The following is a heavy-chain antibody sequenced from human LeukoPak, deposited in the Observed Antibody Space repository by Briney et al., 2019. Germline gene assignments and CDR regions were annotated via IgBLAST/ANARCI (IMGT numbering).Heavy chain of an antibody. CDR1: GFTFDKFY. Sequence: GESLRLSXVGSGFTFDKFYMSWARQAPGKGMEWVAQINQDGSGKYYVDSVRGRFTISRDNARTSVYLQMDSLSADDTAVYYCAREQWWRLDYWGQGTLVTVSS. CDR2: INQDGSGK. CDR3: AREQWWRLDY. V-gene: IGHV3-7*01. J-gene: IGHJ4*02. D-gene: IGHD2-21*02.